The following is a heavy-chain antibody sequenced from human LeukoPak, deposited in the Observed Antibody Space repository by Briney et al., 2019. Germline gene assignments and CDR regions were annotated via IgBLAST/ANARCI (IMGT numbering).Heavy chain of an antibody. Sequence: ASVKVSCKASGGTFSSYAISWVRQAPGQGLERMGGIIPIFDTVNYAQKFQGRVTITADESTSTAYMELSSLRSEDTAVYYCARDDGDFIEEIEAYYYYYGMDVWGQGTTVTVSS. CDR3: ARDDGDFIEEIEAYYYYYGMDV. CDR1: GGTFSSYA. V-gene: IGHV1-69*01. D-gene: IGHD4-17*01. CDR2: IIPIFDTV. J-gene: IGHJ6*02.